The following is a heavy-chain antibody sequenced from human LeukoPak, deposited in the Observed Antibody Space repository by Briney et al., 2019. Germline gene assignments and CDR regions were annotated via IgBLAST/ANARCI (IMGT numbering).Heavy chain of an antibody. Sequence: PSETLSLTCAVYGGSFSGYYWSWIRQPPGKGLEGIGELNHSGSTNYNPSLKSRVTISVDTSKNQFSLKLSSVTAADTAVYYFARYSRKYGDGPRYYYYYYMDVWGEGTTVTVSS. J-gene: IGHJ6*03. CDR2: LNHSGST. V-gene: IGHV4-34*01. CDR3: ARYSRKYGDGPRYYYYYYMDV. D-gene: IGHD4-17*01. CDR1: GGSFSGYY.